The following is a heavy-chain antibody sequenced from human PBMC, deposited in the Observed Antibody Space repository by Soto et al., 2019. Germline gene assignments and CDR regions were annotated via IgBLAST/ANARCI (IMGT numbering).Heavy chain of an antibody. D-gene: IGHD3-3*01. V-gene: IGHV1-69*13. CDR3: ARDMNEVTIL. CDR2: IIPIVGTA. Sequence: GAAVKVCCKASGGTFSSYAISWVRQAPGQGLEWMGGIIPIVGTANNAQKFQGRVTITADESTSTAYMELSSLRSEDTAVYYCARDMNEVTILWGQGTLVTVSS. J-gene: IGHJ4*02. CDR1: GGTFSSYA.